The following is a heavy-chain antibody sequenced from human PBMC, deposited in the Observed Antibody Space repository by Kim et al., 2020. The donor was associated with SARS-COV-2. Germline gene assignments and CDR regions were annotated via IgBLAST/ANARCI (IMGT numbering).Heavy chain of an antibody. J-gene: IGHJ5*01. CDR2: ISRNSDTI. CDR1: GFTFGYYD. V-gene: IGHV3-9*01. Sequence: GGSLRLSCATSGFTFGYYDMCWVRQVPGKGLEFVSGISRNSDTIGYVDSVKGRFTVSRDNAKNSLYLQMNSLRVEDTALYYCAKTSSAGWIYGFDFWGQGTLVTVSS. CDR3: AKTSSAGWIYGFDF. D-gene: IGHD3-16*01.